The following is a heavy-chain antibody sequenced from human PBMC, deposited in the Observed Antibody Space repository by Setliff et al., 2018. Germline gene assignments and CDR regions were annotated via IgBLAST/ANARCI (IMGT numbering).Heavy chain of an antibody. CDR2: FIPILGAT. CDR1: GYTFNSHG. D-gene: IGHD3-16*01. Sequence: ASVKVSCKVSGYTFNSHGINWLRQAPGQGLQWLGRFIPILGATNYAQNFQGRVTITADESTSTGYMELRSLRSDDTAVYYCARELRSPYWHLDSWGQGTQVTVSS. J-gene: IGHJ5*01. V-gene: IGHV1-69*13. CDR3: ARELRSPYWHLDS.